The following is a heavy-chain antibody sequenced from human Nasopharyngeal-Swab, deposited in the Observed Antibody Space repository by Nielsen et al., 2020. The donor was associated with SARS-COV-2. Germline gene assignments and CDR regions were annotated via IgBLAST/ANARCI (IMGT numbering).Heavy chain of an antibody. CDR3: ARERVAWIVVVVAGREFDP. D-gene: IGHD2-15*01. Sequence: GGSLRLSCAASRFTFSSYAMHWVRQAPGKGLEWVAVISYDGSNKYYADSVKGRFTISRDNSKNTLYLQMNSLRAEDTAVYYCARERVAWIVVVVAGREFDPWGQGTLVTVSS. V-gene: IGHV3-30-3*01. J-gene: IGHJ5*02. CDR1: RFTFSSYA. CDR2: ISYDGSNK.